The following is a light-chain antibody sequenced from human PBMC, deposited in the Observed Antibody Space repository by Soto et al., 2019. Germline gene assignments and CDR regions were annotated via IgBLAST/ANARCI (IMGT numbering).Light chain of an antibody. V-gene: IGLV1-47*01. Sequence: QSVLTQPPSASGTPGQRVTISCSGSSSNIGSNYVYWYQQLPGTAPKLLIYRNNQRPSGVPDRFSGSKSGTSASLAISGLRSEDEADYYWEAWDDSLSAHYVFGTGTKVTVL. J-gene: IGLJ1*01. CDR1: SSNIGSNY. CDR3: EAWDDSLSAHYV. CDR2: RNN.